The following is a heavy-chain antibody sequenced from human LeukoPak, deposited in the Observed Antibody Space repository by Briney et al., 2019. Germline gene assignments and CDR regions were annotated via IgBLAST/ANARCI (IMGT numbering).Heavy chain of an antibody. CDR3: ARDGGSYSRDYYFDY. D-gene: IGHD1-26*01. CDR1: GYTFTGYY. J-gene: IGHJ4*02. V-gene: IGHV1-2*02. CDR2: INPNSGGT. Sequence: GASVKVSCKASGYTFTGYYMHWVRQAPGQGLEWMGWINPNSGGTNYAQKFQGRVTMTRDTSISAAYMELSRLRSEDTAVYYCARDGGSYSRDYYFDYWGQGTLVTVSS.